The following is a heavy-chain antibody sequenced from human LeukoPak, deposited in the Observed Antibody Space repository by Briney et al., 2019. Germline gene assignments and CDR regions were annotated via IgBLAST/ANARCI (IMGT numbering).Heavy chain of an antibody. CDR2: IYSGGST. J-gene: IGHJ5*02. CDR3: ARAGDGSGSLTQFDP. Sequence: GGSLRLSCAASGFTVSSNYMSWVRQAPGKGLEWVSVIYSGGSTYYADSVKGRFTISRDSSKNTLYLQMNSLRAEDTAVYYCARAGDGSGSLTQFDPWGQGTLVTVSS. CDR1: GFTVSSNY. D-gene: IGHD3-10*01. V-gene: IGHV3-53*01.